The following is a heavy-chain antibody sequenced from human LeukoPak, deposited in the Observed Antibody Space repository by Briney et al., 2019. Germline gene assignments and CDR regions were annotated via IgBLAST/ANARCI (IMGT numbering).Heavy chain of an antibody. J-gene: IGHJ1*01. Sequence: GGSLRLSCAASGFTFSSFEMNWVRQAPGKGLEWVSFISSSGTTIYYADSVKGRFTISRDNAKNSLYLQMNSLRAEDTAVYYCAESSTWYAEYFHHWGQGTLVTVSS. V-gene: IGHV3-48*03. CDR1: GFTFSSFE. D-gene: IGHD6-13*01. CDR3: AESSTWYAEYFHH. CDR2: ISSSGTTI.